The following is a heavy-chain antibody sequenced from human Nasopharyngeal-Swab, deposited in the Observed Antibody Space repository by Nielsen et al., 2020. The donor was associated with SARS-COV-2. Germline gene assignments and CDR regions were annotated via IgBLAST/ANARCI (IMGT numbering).Heavy chain of an antibody. Sequence: AVRVSCKASGYTFTSYAMNWVRQAPGQGPEWMGWINTNTGNPTYAQGFTGRFVFSLDTSVSTAYLQISSLKAEDTAVYYCARGGSSSWYSYYYYMDVWGKGTTVTVSS. J-gene: IGHJ6*03. CDR1: GYTFTSYA. CDR2: INTNTGNP. D-gene: IGHD6-13*01. CDR3: ARGGSSSWYSYYYYMDV. V-gene: IGHV7-4-1*02.